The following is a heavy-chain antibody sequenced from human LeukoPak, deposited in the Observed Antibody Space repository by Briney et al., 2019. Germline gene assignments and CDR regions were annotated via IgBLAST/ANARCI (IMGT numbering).Heavy chain of an antibody. CDR3: ASVHGGYDYRTGYSDY. V-gene: IGHV1-46*01. J-gene: IGHJ4*02. D-gene: IGHD5-12*01. CDR2: INPSGGST. Sequence: GASVKVSFKASGYTFTSYYMYWVRQAPGQGLEWMGIINPSGGSTSYAQKFQGRVTMTRDTSTSTVYMGLTSLRPEDTAVYNFASVHGGYDYRTGYSDYGGQGTLVTVSS. CDR1: GYTFTSYY.